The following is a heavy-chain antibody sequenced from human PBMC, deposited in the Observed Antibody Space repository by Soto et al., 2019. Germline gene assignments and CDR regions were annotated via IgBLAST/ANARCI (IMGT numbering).Heavy chain of an antibody. CDR2: IYYNGAT. J-gene: IGHJ4*02. CDR1: GGSMNRADYY. Sequence: QLQLQESGPGLVKPSQTLSLTCTVSGGSMNRADYYWSWIRQPPGKGLEWLGYIYYNGATYYNPSLDSRLNLSVATSKNQFSLQLRSVTAAATAVYFCARDGGRGYYGSGTYYDFWGQGTLVTVSS. V-gene: IGHV4-30-4*01. CDR3: ARDGGRGYYGSGTYYDF. D-gene: IGHD3-10*01.